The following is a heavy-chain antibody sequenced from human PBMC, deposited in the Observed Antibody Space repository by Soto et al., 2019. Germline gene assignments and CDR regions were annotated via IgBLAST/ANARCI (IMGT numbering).Heavy chain of an antibody. J-gene: IGHJ6*02. CDR3: ARLVQEPVLMFGDHYSYYAMEV. V-gene: IGHV4-30-2*05. Sequence: TMSLTCAVSGGSISSGGYSWSWIRQPPGKGLEWIGYIYHSGSTYYNPSLKSRVTISVDTSKNQFSLKLSSVTAADTAVYYSARLVQEPVLMFGDHYSYYAMEVWCQGLSGSLS. CDR1: GGSISSGGYS. D-gene: IGHD3-10*02. CDR2: IYHSGST.